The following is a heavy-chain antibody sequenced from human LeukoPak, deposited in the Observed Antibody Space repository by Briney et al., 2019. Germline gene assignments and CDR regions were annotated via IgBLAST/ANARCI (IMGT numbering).Heavy chain of an antibody. D-gene: IGHD3-3*01. V-gene: IGHV3-7*01. CDR2: IKQDGSEK. CDR1: EFTFSSYW. J-gene: IGHJ4*02. CDR3: ARGPDDFWSGYYGNY. Sequence: GGSLRLSCAASEFTFSSYWMSWVRQTPGKGLEWVANIKQDGSEKYYVDSVKGRFTISRDNAKNSLYLQMNSLRAEDTAVYYCARGPDDFWSGYYGNYWGQGTLVTVSS.